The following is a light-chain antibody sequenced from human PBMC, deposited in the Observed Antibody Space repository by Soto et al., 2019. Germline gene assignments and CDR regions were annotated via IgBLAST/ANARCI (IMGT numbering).Light chain of an antibody. V-gene: IGKV1-5*01. Sequence: DIQMTQSPSTLSASVGDRVTITCRASQGISSWLAWYQQKPGKAPKLLIYDASGLEGGVPSRFSGSGSGTEFTLTISSLQPDDFADYYCQQYNSYLYTFGQGTKLEIK. CDR2: DAS. CDR3: QQYNSYLYT. J-gene: IGKJ2*01. CDR1: QGISSW.